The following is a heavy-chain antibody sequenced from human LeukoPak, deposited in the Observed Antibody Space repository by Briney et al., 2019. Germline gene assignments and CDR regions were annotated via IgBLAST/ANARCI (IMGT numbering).Heavy chain of an antibody. CDR1: GFSLTTHA. CDR3: AKGRWGLTINNFDL. J-gene: IGHJ3*01. V-gene: IGHV3-23*01. CDR2: ISDRGDST. D-gene: IGHD2-21*02. Sequence: GGSLRLSCTASGFSLTTHAMGWVRQAPGKGLEWVSVISDRGDSTYYADSVKGRFTISRDSSKNTLYLQMNSLGGEDTALYYCAKGRWGLTINNFDLWGQGTMVTVSS.